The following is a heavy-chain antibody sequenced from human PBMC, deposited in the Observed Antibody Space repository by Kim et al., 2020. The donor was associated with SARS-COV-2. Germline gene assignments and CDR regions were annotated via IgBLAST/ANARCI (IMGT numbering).Heavy chain of an antibody. D-gene: IGHD3-3*01. Sequence: ASVKVSCKASGYTFTSYGISWVRQAPGQGLEWMGWISAYNGNTNYAQKLQGRVTMTTDTSTSTAYMELRSLRSDDTAVYYCASGETRRVGDFWSGYYGMDVWGQGTTVTVSS. CDR3: ASGETRRVGDFWSGYYGMDV. J-gene: IGHJ6*02. CDR2: ISAYNGNT. CDR1: GYTFTSYG. V-gene: IGHV1-18*01.